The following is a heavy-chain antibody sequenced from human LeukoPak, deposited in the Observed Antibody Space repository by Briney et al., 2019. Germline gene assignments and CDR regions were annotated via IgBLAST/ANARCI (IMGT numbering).Heavy chain of an antibody. J-gene: IGHJ4*02. CDR2: IRSKANNYAT. CDR3: YLRNSPPPDY. V-gene: IGHV3-73*01. D-gene: IGHD3-9*01. Sequence: PGGSLRLSCAASGFTFSGSAMHWVRQASGKGLEWVGRIRSKANNYATSYAASVKGRFTISRDDSKNTAYLQINSLKTEDTAVYYCYLRNSPPPDYWGQGTLVTVSS. CDR1: GFTFSGSA.